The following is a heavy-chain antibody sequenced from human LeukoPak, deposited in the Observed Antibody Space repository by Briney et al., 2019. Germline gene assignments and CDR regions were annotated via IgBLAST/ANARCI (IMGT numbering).Heavy chain of an antibody. Sequence: SETLSPTCTVSGGSISSHYWSWIRQPPGKGLEWIGYIYYSGITNYNPSRKSRGTISVDTSKNQFSLKLSSVPAADTAVYYCARSSSPAYYYYMDVWRKGTTVTVS. D-gene: IGHD6-6*01. J-gene: IGHJ6*03. V-gene: IGHV4-59*11. CDR2: IYYSGIT. CDR1: GGSISSHY. CDR3: ARSSSPAYYYYMDV.